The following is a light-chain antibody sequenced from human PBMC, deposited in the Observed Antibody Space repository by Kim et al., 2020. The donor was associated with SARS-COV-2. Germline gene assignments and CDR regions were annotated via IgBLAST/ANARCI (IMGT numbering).Light chain of an antibody. Sequence: IVMTQSPATLSMSPWERATLSCRASQSVSSNLAWFQQKPGQAPRLLIYAASIRATGIPARFSGSGSETEFTLTISSLQSEDFAVYYCQHYNNWPHDTFGQGTKLDI. CDR1: QSVSSN. CDR3: QHYNNWPHDT. J-gene: IGKJ2*01. CDR2: AAS. V-gene: IGKV3D-15*01.